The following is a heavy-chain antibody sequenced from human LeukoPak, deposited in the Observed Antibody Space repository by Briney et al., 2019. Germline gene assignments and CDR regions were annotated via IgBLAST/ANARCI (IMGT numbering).Heavy chain of an antibody. CDR2: ISSSSSYI. J-gene: IGHJ3*02. V-gene: IGHV3-21*01. CDR3: ARAHDDAFDI. Sequence: KPGGSLRLSCAASGFTFSSYSMNWVRQAPGKGLEWVSSISSSSSYIYYAASVKGRFTISRDNAKNSLYLQMNSLRAEDTAVYYCARAHDDAFDIWGQGTMVTVSS. CDR1: GFTFSSYS.